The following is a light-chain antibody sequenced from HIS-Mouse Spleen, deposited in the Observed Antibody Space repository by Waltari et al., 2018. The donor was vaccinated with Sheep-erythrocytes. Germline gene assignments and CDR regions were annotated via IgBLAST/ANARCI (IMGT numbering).Light chain of an antibody. CDR1: SSEVGGYNY. V-gene: IGLV2-11*01. CDR3: CSYAGSYTVV. CDR2: DVS. J-gene: IGLJ2*01. Sequence: QSALTQPRSVSGSPGQSVSLSCTGTSSEVGGYNYVAWYQQHPGKAPKLMIYDVSKRPSGVPDRFSGSKSGNTASLTISGLQAEDEADYYCCSYAGSYTVVFGGGTKLTVL.